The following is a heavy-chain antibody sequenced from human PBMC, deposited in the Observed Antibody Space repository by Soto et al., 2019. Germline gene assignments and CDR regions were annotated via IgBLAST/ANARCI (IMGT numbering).Heavy chain of an antibody. V-gene: IGHV3-21*01. J-gene: IGHJ4*02. CDR1: EFTFSSYS. Sequence: GGSLRLSCAASEFTFSSYSMNWVRQAPGKGLEWVSSISTSSSYIYYADSVKGRFTISRDNAKNSLYLQMNSLRAEDTAAYYCARNDYGDNTPTSIDYWGQGTLVTVSS. CDR2: ISTSSSYI. CDR3: ARNDYGDNTPTSIDY. D-gene: IGHD4-17*01.